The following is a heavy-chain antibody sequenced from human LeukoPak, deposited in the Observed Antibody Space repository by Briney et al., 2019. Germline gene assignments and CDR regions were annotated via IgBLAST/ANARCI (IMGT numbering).Heavy chain of an antibody. CDR2: MNEDGSEK. CDR3: ARDRGYSNFDY. Sequence: PGGSLRISCAASGFGFSNYWMSWVRQAPGKGLEWVANMNEDGSEKNYVDSVKGRFTISRDNAQDSLYLQMNSLRAEDTAVYYCARDRGYSNFDYWGQGTLLTVFS. V-gene: IGHV3-7*01. J-gene: IGHJ4*02. CDR1: GFGFSNYW. D-gene: IGHD4-11*01.